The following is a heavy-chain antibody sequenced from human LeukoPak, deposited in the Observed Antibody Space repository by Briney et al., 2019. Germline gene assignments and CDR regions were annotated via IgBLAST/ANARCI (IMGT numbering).Heavy chain of an antibody. CDR3: ARCSSSCFSVDY. V-gene: IGHV1-46*01. J-gene: IGHJ4*02. Sequence: GASVKVSCKASGYTFTSYYMHWVRQAPGQGLEWMGIINPSGGSTSYAQKFQGRVTMTRDTSTSTVYMELSSLRSEDTAIYYCARCSSSCFSVDYWGQGTLVTVSS. D-gene: IGHD6-13*01. CDR1: GYTFTSYY. CDR2: INPSGGST.